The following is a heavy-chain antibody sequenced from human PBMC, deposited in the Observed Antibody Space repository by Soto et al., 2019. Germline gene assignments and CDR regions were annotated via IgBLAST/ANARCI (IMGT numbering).Heavy chain of an antibody. D-gene: IGHD6-13*01. J-gene: IGHJ4*02. V-gene: IGHV5-10-1*01. CDR2: IGPSDSYT. CDR3: ARQSGASSWQVDY. CDR1: GYSFTSHW. Sequence: HGESLKISCKGSGYSFTSHWINWVRQMPGKGLEWMGRIGPSDSYTNYSPSLQGHVTISADKSISTAYLQWNSLKASDTAMYFCARQSGASSWQVDYWGQGTLVTVSS.